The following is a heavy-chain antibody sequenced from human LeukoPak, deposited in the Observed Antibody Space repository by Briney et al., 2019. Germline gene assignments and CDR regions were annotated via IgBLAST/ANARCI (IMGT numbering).Heavy chain of an antibody. D-gene: IGHD6-13*01. CDR2: INPNSGGT. Sequence: ASVKVSCKASGYTFTGYYMHWVRQAPGQGLEWMGWINPNSGGTNYAQKFQGWVTMTRDTSISTAYMEPSRLRSDDTAVYYCARETGYSSSWYFFDYWGQGTLVTVSS. CDR1: GYTFTGYY. CDR3: ARETGYSSSWYFFDY. J-gene: IGHJ4*02. V-gene: IGHV1-2*04.